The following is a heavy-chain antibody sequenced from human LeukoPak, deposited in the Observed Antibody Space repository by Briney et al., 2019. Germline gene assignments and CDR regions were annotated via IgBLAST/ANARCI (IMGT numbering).Heavy chain of an antibody. CDR3: ARGKQWELLSD. Sequence: PSETLSLTCTVSGGSISSYYWSWIRQPPGKGLEWIGYIYYSVSTNYNPSLKSRVTISVDTSKNQFSLKLSSVTAADTAVYYCARGKQWELLSDWGQGTLVTVSS. D-gene: IGHD1-26*01. J-gene: IGHJ4*02. CDR2: IYYSVST. V-gene: IGHV4-59*08. CDR1: GGSISSYY.